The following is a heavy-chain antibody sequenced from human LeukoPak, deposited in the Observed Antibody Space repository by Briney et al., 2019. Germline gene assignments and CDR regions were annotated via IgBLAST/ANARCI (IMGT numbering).Heavy chain of an antibody. CDR1: GYTFTSYG. CDR2: ISAYNGNT. Sequence: ASVKVSCKASGYTFTSYGISGVRQAPGQGLEGMGWISAYNGNTNYAQKLQGRVTMTTDTSTSTAYMELRSLRSDDTAVYYCARGGYYYDSSGYPDTDAFDIWGQGTMVTVSS. CDR3: ARGGYYYDSSGYPDTDAFDI. J-gene: IGHJ3*02. V-gene: IGHV1-18*01. D-gene: IGHD3-22*01.